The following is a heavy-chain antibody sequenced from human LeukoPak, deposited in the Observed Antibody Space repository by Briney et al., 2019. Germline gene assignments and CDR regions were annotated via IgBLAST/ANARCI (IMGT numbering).Heavy chain of an antibody. CDR2: ISAYNGNT. D-gene: IGHD3-9*01. CDR1: GYTFTSYG. CDR3: ARDLSQGLRYFDWLSQAPYYFDY. Sequence: ASVKVSCKASGYTFTSYGISWVRQAPGQGLEWMGWISAYNGNTNYAQKLQGRVTVTTDTSTSTAYMELRSLRSDDTAVYYCARDLSQGLRYFDWLSQAPYYFDYWGQGTLVTVSS. V-gene: IGHV1-18*01. J-gene: IGHJ4*02.